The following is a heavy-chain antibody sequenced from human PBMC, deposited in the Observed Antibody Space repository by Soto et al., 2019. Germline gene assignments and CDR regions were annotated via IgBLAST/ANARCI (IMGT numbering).Heavy chain of an antibody. V-gene: IGHV3-7*01. CDR2: IKPDGSEQ. CDR1: GINFRIYW. J-gene: IGHJ4*02. Sequence: GGSLRLSCEASGINFRIYWMSWVRQAPGKGPEWAANIKPDGSEQYYVDSVKGRFTISRDNSRNTLFLQLNSLRDEDTAVYYCAKEYGSTWIDHWGQGTPVTVSS. D-gene: IGHD6-13*01. CDR3: AKEYGSTWIDH.